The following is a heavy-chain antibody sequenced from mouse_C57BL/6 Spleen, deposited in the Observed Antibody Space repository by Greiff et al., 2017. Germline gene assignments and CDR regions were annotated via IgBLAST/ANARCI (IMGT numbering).Heavy chain of an antibody. CDR3: ARPYSNYYAIDY. V-gene: IGHV7-3*01. CDR2: IRNKANGYTN. J-gene: IGHJ4*01. CDR1: GFTFTDYY. Sequence: EVNVVESGGGLVQPGGSLSLSCAASGFTFTDYYMSWVRQPPGKALEWFGFIRNKANGYTNEYSASVKGRFTSARDNSQSILYLILNALSAEASATYYCARPYSNYYAIDYWGHGTSVTVSS. D-gene: IGHD2-5*01.